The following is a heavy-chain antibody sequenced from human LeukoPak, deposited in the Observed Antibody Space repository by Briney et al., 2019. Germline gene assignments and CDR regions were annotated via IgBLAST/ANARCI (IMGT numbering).Heavy chain of an antibody. CDR3: ARSRSLGITIFGVVVDAFDI. CDR2: IYYSGST. CDR1: GGSISSYY. V-gene: IGHV4-59*08. Sequence: PSETLSLTCTVSGGSISSYYWSWIRQPPGKGLEWIGYIYYSGSTNYNPSLKSRVTISVDTSKNQFSLKLSSVTAADTAVYYSARSRSLGITIFGVVVDAFDIWGQGTMVTVSS. J-gene: IGHJ3*02. D-gene: IGHD3-3*01.